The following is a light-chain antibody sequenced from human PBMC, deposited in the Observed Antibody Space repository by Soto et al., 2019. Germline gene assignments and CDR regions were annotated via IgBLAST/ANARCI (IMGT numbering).Light chain of an antibody. CDR1: QDISSY. J-gene: IGKJ4*01. CDR3: QSLNRFPHS. Sequence: IQLTQCPSSLSASVGDRVTITCRASQDISSYLAWYQQKPGKAPKLLIYLASTLHSGVPSSFSGSGSGTDFSLTISSLQPEDAATYYCQSLNRFPHSFGGGTKVDIK. CDR2: LAS. V-gene: IGKV1-9*01.